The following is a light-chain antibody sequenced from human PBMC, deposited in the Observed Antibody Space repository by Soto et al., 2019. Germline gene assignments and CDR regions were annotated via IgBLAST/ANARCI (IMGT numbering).Light chain of an antibody. CDR2: GAS. Sequence: EIVLTQSPGTLSLSPGERATLSCRASQSVSSSYLAWYQQKPGQAPRLLIYGASSRATGIPDRFSGSGSGTEFNLTISRLEPEDFAVYSCQPYGSSPWTFGQGTKVEIK. CDR3: QPYGSSPWT. J-gene: IGKJ1*01. CDR1: QSVSSSY. V-gene: IGKV3-20*01.